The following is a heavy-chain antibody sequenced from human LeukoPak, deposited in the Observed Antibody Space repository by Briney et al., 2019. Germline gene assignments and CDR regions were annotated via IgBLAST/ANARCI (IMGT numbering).Heavy chain of an antibody. D-gene: IGHD3-10*01. V-gene: IGHV1-18*01. CDR2: ISAYNGNT. Sequence: GALVKVSCKASGYTFTSYGISWVRQAPGQGLEWVGWISAYNGNTNYAQKLQGRVTMTTDTSTSTAYMELRSLRSDDTAVYYCASSSMVRGVTMEFQHWGQGTLVTVSS. J-gene: IGHJ1*01. CDR3: ASSSMVRGVTMEFQH. CDR1: GYTFTSYG.